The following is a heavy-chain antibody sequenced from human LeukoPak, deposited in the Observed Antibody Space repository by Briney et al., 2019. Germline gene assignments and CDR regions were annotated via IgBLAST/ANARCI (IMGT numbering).Heavy chain of an antibody. Sequence: PGGSLRLSCVASGFTFSRHGMNWVRQAPGKGLDWISSISSGSIYAHYSDSVEGRFSISRDDANSFLYLQMSSLRAEDTAVYYCARKSYDRSGNYPRDFYSWGQGTLVTVSS. D-gene: IGHD3-22*01. J-gene: IGHJ4*02. CDR1: GFTFSRHG. CDR3: ARKSYDRSGNYPRDFYS. CDR2: ISSGSIYA. V-gene: IGHV3-21*01.